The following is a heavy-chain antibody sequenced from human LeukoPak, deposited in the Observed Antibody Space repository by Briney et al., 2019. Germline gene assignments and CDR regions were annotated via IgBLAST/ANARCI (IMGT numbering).Heavy chain of an antibody. Sequence: PSQTLSLTCAVSGGSISSGGYSWSWLRQPPGKGLEWIGYIYHSGSTYYNPSLKSRVTISVDRYKNQLSLKLSSVTAADTAVYYCARGADYGDDYYYGMDVWGQGTTVTVSS. D-gene: IGHD4-17*01. V-gene: IGHV4-30-2*01. CDR3: ARGADYGDDYYYGMDV. CDR2: IYHSGST. J-gene: IGHJ6*01. CDR1: GGSISSGGYS.